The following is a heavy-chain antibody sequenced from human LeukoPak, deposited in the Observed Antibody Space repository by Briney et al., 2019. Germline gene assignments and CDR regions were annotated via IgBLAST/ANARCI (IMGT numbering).Heavy chain of an antibody. V-gene: IGHV1-46*01. D-gene: IGHD3-22*01. CDR2: ISPSGGYT. J-gene: IGHJ5*02. Sequence: ASVKVSCKAFGYTFTGYWMHWVRQAPGQGPEWMGVISPSGGYTIYTQKLQGRVTMTRDTSKSTAHMDLKSVRCDDTAVYYCARALNDSRYNWFDPWGQGTLVTVSS. CDR3: ARALNDSRYNWFDP. CDR1: GYTFTGYW.